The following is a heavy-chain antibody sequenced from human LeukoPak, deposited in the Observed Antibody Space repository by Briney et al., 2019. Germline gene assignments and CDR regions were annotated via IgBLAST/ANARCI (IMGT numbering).Heavy chain of an antibody. CDR2: INHSGST. CDR1: GGSFSGYY. V-gene: IGHV4-34*01. D-gene: IGHD3-10*01. CDR3: ARATSYYYGSGSYYNRDGAFDI. Sequence: SGTLSLTCAVYGGSFSGYYWSWIRQPPGKGLEWIGEINHSGSTNYNPSLKSRVTISVDTSKNQFSLKLSSVTAADTAVYYCARATSYYYGSGSYYNRDGAFDIWGQGTMVTVSS. J-gene: IGHJ3*02.